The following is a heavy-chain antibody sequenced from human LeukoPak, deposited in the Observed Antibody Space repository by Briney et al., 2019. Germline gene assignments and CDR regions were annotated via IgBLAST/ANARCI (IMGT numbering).Heavy chain of an antibody. CDR3: AKGATYYYGSSAHLDY. J-gene: IGHJ4*02. Sequence: GGSLRLSCAASGFTFDDYAMHWVRHAPGKGLEWVSGISWNSGNIGYADSVKGRFSISRDNAKNSLYLQMNSLRAEDMALYYCAKGATYYYGSSAHLDYWGQGTLVTVSS. V-gene: IGHV3-9*03. CDR1: GFTFDDYA. CDR2: ISWNSGNI. D-gene: IGHD3-22*01.